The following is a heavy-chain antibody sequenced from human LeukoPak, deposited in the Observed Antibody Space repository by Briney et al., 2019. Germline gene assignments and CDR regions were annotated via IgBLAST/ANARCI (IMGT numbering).Heavy chain of an antibody. V-gene: IGHV3-21*01. D-gene: IGHD6-13*01. CDR1: GFTFSSYR. CDR3: ARHHSSSWSANDAFDI. J-gene: IGHJ3*02. Sequence: GGSLTLSCAASGFTFSSYRMNWLRQAPGKGLEWVSSISSSSSYIYYADSVKGRFTISRDNAKNSLYLQMNSLRAEDTAVYYCARHHSSSWSANDAFDIWGQGTMVTVSS. CDR2: ISSSSSYI.